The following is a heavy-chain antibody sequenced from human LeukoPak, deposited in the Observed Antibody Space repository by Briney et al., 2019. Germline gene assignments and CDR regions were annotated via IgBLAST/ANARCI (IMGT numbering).Heavy chain of an antibody. Sequence: GGSLRLSCAVSGFTFSSYSMNWVRQAPGKGLEWVSYISSSSNTIYYADSVKGRFTISRDNAKNSLYLQMNSLRDEDTAVYYCSSPDRGVAWGQGTLVTVSS. CDR2: ISSSSNTI. CDR3: SSPDRGVA. D-gene: IGHD3-10*01. J-gene: IGHJ5*02. V-gene: IGHV3-48*02. CDR1: GFTFSSYS.